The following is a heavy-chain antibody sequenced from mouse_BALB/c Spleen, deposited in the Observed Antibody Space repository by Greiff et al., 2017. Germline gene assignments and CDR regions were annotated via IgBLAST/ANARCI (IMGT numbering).Heavy chain of an antibody. J-gene: IGHJ4*01. CDR3: ARGPHYYGSSYDYAMDY. Sequence: QVQLQQSGPGLVAPSQSLSITCTVSGFSLTSYGVHWVRQPPGKGLEWLGVIWAGGGTNYNSALMSRLSISKDNSKSQVFLKMNSLQTDDTAMYYCARGPHYYGSSYDYAMDYWGQGTSVTVSS. CDR2: IWAGGGT. D-gene: IGHD1-1*01. CDR1: GFSLTSYG. V-gene: IGHV2-9*02.